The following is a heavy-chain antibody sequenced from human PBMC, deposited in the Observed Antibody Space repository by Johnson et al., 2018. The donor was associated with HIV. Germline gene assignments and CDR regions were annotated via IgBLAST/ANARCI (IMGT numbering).Heavy chain of an antibody. D-gene: IGHD3/OR15-3a*01. V-gene: IGHV3-11*04. Sequence: QVQLVESGGGLVKAGGSLRLSCAASGFTFSDHYMTWIRQAPGKGLECISSISSSGRTTYYADSVKGRFTISRNNVQNSRLLQMNSLRADDTAVYFCVRRMVFDYVAFDIWGHGTMVSVSS. CDR1: GFTFSDHY. CDR2: ISSSGRTT. CDR3: VRRMVFDYVAFDI. J-gene: IGHJ3*02.